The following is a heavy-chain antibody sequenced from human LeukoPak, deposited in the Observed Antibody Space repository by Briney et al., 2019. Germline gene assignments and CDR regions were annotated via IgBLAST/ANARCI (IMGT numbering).Heavy chain of an antibody. V-gene: IGHV4-61*01. CDR1: VHFVRSGSYY. CDR2: IYYSGSA. Sequence: PSQSLALMQTVCVHFVRSGSYYWSWIRQPPARVVERIRYIYYSGSAKYNPSLKSRVTISVDTSKNQFSLKLTSVTAADTAVYYCARGFGDWGLSWFDPWGQGTLVTVSS. J-gene: IGHJ5*02. D-gene: IGHD3-10*01. CDR3: ARGFGDWGLSWFDP.